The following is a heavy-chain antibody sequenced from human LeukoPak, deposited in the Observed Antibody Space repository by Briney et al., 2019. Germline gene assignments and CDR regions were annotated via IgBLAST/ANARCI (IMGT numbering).Heavy chain of an antibody. V-gene: IGHV3-30-3*01. CDR2: ISYDGSNK. Sequence: GGSLRLSCAASGFTFSSYAMHWVRQAPGKGLEWVAVISYDGSNKYYADSVKGRFTTSRDNSKNTLYLQMNSLRAEDTAVYYCARAGYSYGLEVDYWGQGTLVTVSS. CDR1: GFTFSSYA. J-gene: IGHJ4*02. D-gene: IGHD5-18*01. CDR3: ARAGYSYGLEVDY.